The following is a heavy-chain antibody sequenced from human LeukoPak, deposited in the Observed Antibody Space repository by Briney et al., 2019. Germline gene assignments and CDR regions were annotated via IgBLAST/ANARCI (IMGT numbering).Heavy chain of an antibody. J-gene: IGHJ4*02. Sequence: GGSLRLSCAASGFTFSSYSMNWVRQAPGKGLEWVSYISSSSSTIYYADSVKGRFTISRDNAKNSLYLQMNSLRAEDTAVYYCARDRMVDPCNWNDDGYYFDYWGQGTLVTVSS. CDR3: ARDRMVDPCNWNDDGYYFDY. CDR2: ISSSSSTI. D-gene: IGHD1-20*01. CDR1: GFTFSSYS. V-gene: IGHV3-48*04.